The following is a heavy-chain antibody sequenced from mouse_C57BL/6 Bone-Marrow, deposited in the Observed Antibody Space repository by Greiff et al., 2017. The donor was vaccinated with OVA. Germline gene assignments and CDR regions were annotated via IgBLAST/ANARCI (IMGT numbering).Heavy chain of an antibody. J-gene: IGHJ1*03. V-gene: IGHV1-26*01. D-gene: IGHD4-1*01. CDR2: INPNNGGT. Sequence: EVQLQQSGPELVKPGASVKISCKASGYTFTDYYMNWVKQSHGKSLEWIGDINPNNGGTSYNQKFKGKATLTVDKSSSTAYMELRSLTSEDSAVYYCARWHWGYWYFDVWGTGTTVTVSS. CDR3: ARWHWGYWYFDV. CDR1: GYTFTDYY.